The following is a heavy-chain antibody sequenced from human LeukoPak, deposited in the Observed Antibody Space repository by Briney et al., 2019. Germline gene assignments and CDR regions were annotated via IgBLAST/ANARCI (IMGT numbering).Heavy chain of an antibody. D-gene: IGHD3-10*01. CDR2: IYYSGST. V-gene: IGHV4-59*01. CDR1: GGSISSYY. Sequence: NPSGTLSLTCTVSGGSISSYYRSWIRQPPGKGLEWIGYIYYSGSTIYNPSLKSRVTISVDTSKNQFSLRLSSVTAADTAVYYCAGSGSGSYYAPWYFDVWGRGTLVTVSS. CDR3: AGSGSGSYYAPWYFDV. J-gene: IGHJ2*01.